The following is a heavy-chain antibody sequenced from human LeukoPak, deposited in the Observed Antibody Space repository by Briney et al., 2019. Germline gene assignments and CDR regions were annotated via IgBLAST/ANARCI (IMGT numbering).Heavy chain of an antibody. V-gene: IGHV1-69*13. Sequence: GASVKVSCKASGGTFSSYAISWVRQAPGQGLEWMGGIIPIFGTANYAQKFQGRVTITADESTSTAYMELSNLRSEDTAVYYCARDQWQLVLGDWGQGTLVTVSS. CDR1: GGTFSSYA. CDR2: IIPIFGTA. D-gene: IGHD6-6*01. J-gene: IGHJ4*02. CDR3: ARDQWQLVLGD.